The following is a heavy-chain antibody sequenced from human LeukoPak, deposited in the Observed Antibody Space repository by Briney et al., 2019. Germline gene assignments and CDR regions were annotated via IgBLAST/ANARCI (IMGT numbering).Heavy chain of an antibody. CDR1: GFTVSSNY. V-gene: IGHV3-53*01. J-gene: IGHJ6*03. Sequence: GGSLRLSCAASGFTVSSNYMSWVRQAPGKGLEWVSVIYSGGSTYYADSVKGRFTISRGNSKNTLYLQMNSLRAEDTAVYYCGRSGYYRSDYYYYMDVWGKGTTVTVSS. CDR2: IYSGGST. D-gene: IGHD3-3*01. CDR3: GRSGYYRSDYYYYMDV.